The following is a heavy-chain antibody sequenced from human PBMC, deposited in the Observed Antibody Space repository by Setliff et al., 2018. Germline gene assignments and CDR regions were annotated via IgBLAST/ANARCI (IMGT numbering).Heavy chain of an antibody. CDR3: ARSGSYRVDY. Sequence: PGESLKISCAASGFTFTSYSLNWVRQAPGKGLEWISFVNSANTICYADSVRGRFTISRDNARNSLYLEMNSLRADDTAVYYCARSGSYRVDYWGQGTLVTVSS. J-gene: IGHJ4*02. CDR1: GFTFTSYS. V-gene: IGHV3-48*01. CDR2: VNSANTI. D-gene: IGHD1-26*01.